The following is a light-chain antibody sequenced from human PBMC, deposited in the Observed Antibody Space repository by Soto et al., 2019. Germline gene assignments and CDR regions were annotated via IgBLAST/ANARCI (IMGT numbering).Light chain of an antibody. Sequence: EIVLTQSPGTLSLSPGETATLSCRASQSVSSSYLAWYQQKAGQAPRLLIYGASSSATGILDRFSGSWSGTDFTRTISRLEHEDFAVYYCQQYGSSPRSFGQWTKLEIK. CDR3: QQYGSSPRS. V-gene: IGKV3-20*01. CDR2: GAS. J-gene: IGKJ2*01. CDR1: QSVSSSY.